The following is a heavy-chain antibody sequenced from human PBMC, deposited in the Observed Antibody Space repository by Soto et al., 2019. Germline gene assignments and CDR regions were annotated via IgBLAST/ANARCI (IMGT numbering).Heavy chain of an antibody. CDR1: GNSVSSNSAA. CDR3: ARDIAAAGLQGFEP. V-gene: IGHV6-1*01. CDR2: TYYRSKRYN. D-gene: IGHD6-13*01. Sequence: SQTLSLTCAISGNSVSSNSAAWNWISQSPSRGLEWLGRTYYRSKRYNDYAVSVKSRITINPDTSKNQLSLQLNSVTPEDTAVDYCARDIAAAGLQGFEPWGHGTMVTVSS. J-gene: IGHJ5*02.